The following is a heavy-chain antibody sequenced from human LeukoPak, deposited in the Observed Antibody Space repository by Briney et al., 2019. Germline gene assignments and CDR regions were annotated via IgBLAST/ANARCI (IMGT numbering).Heavy chain of an antibody. D-gene: IGHD1-26*01. V-gene: IGHV1-2*02. Sequence: WASVKVSCKASGYTFTGYYMHWVRQAPGQGLEWMGWINPNSGGTNYAQKFQGRVTMTRDTSISTAYMELSRLRSDDTAVYYCATLGPYYYYYMDVWGKGTTVTISS. J-gene: IGHJ6*03. CDR2: INPNSGGT. CDR3: ATLGPYYYYYMDV. CDR1: GYTFTGYY.